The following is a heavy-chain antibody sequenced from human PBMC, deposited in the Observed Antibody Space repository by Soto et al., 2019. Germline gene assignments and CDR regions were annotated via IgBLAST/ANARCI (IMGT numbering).Heavy chain of an antibody. D-gene: IGHD3-16*01. CDR1: GFTFSIYA. J-gene: IGHJ6*02. Sequence: GSLRLSCAASGFTFSIYAMIWVRQAPGKGLEWVSAISGSGGSTYYADSVKGRFTISRDNSKNTLYLEMNTLRGDDTALYYCARDLGVSYYYGMDVWGQGTTVTVSS. V-gene: IGHV3-23*01. CDR3: ARDLGVSYYYGMDV. CDR2: ISGSGGST.